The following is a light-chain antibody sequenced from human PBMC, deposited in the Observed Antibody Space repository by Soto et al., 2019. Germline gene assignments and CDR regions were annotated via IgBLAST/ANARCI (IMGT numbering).Light chain of an antibody. CDR1: ESIRTW. CDR2: DAS. CDR3: QQYNSFSLT. J-gene: IGKJ4*01. Sequence: DIPMTQSPSTLSASIGDRVTITCRASESIRTWLAWYQHKPGKAPKFLIYDASSLESGVPSRFSGSGSETDFTLTISSLQPEDFAIYYCQQYNSFSLTFGGGTKVEIK. V-gene: IGKV1-5*01.